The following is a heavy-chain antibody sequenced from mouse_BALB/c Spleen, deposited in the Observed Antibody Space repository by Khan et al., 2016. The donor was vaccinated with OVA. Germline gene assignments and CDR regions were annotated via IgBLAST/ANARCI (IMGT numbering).Heavy chain of an antibody. J-gene: IGHJ3*01. D-gene: IGHD2-14*01. CDR3: ARGYDFFAY. V-gene: IGHV1-26*01. CDR2: INPNTYNT. Sequence: EVQLQQSGPDLVKTGASVKISCKASGYSFTAYYMNWVKLSHGTSLECIGRINPNTYNTNYNQKFKGKAILTVDTSSSTAYMDLRSRTSAYSAVYFCARGYDFFAYWGQGTLVTVSA. CDR1: GYSFTAYY.